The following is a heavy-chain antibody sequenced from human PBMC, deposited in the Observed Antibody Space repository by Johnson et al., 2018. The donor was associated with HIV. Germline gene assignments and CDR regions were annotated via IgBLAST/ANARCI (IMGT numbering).Heavy chain of an antibody. J-gene: IGHJ3*02. V-gene: IGHV3-30*04. CDR1: GFSFSNYA. Sequence: QVQLVESGGGVVQPGRSLRLSCAASGFSFSNYAMHWVRQAPGKGLEWVAIISYDGSNKYYADSVKGRFSISRDNSKNTLYLQMNSLRAEDTAVYYCAKGIVGAIGAFDIGGQGTMVTVSS. CDR2: ISYDGSNK. D-gene: IGHD1-26*01. CDR3: AKGIVGAIGAFDI.